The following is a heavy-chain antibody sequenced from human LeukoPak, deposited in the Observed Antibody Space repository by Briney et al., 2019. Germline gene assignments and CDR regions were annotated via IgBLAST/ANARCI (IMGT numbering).Heavy chain of an antibody. CDR2: IYHSGST. V-gene: IGHV4-38-2*02. CDR1: GYSISSGYY. D-gene: IGHD3-3*01. Sequence: SETLSLTCTVSGYSISSGYYWGWIRQPPGKGLEWIGSIYHSGSTYYNPSLKSRVTISVDTSKNQFSLKLSSVTAADTAVYYCAREASHQGYYDFGSGYYNDYWGKGTLVTVSS. J-gene: IGHJ4*02. CDR3: AREASHQGYYDFGSGYYNDY.